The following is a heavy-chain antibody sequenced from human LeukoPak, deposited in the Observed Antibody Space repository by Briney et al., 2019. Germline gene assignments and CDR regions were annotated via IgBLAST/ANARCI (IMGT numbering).Heavy chain of an antibody. D-gene: IGHD4-23*01. V-gene: IGHV5-51*01. CDR2: IYPGDSNT. J-gene: IGHJ2*01. Sequence: GESLKISCKGSGYSFTTYWIGWVRQMPGKGLEWMGIIYPGDSNTRYSPSFQGQVTISADKSINTAYVQWSSLKASDTAMYYCARRVVNNRNWYFNLWGRGTLVTVSS. CDR1: GYSFTTYW. CDR3: ARRVVNNRNWYFNL.